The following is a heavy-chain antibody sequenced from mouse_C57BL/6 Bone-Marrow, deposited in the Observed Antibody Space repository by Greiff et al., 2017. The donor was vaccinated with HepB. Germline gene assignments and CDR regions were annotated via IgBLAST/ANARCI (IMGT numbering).Heavy chain of an antibody. CDR2: IDPSDSYT. D-gene: IGHD2-4*01. CDR1: GYTFTSYW. Sequence: QVQLQQPGAELVMPGASVKLSCKASGYTFTSYWMHWVKQRPGQGLEWIGEIDPSDSYTNYNQKFKGKSTLTVDKSSSTAYMQLSSLTSEDSAVYYCARRLRSPFAYWGQGTLVTVSA. J-gene: IGHJ3*01. V-gene: IGHV1-69*01. CDR3: ARRLRSPFAY.